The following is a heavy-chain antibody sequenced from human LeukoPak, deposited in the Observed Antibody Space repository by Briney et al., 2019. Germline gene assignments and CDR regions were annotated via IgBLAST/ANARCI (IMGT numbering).Heavy chain of an antibody. CDR3: ARAPPVLTGLGDFDY. Sequence: PSETLSLTCAVYGGSFSGYYWSWIRQPPGKGLEWIGEINHSGSTNYNPSLKSRVTISVDTSKNQFSLKLSSVTAADTAVYYCARAPPVLTGLGDFDYWGQGTLVTVSS. J-gene: IGHJ4*02. CDR1: GGSFSGYY. D-gene: IGHD3-9*01. CDR2: INHSGST. V-gene: IGHV4-34*01.